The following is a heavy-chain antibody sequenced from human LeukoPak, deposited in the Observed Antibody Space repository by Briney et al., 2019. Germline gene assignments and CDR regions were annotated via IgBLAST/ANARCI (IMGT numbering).Heavy chain of an antibody. CDR3: ARDSITYYDFWSGYYPFDY. J-gene: IGHJ4*02. CDR1: GYTFTCYY. Sequence: ASVKVSCKASGYTFTCYYMHWVRQAPGQGLEWMGWINPNSGGTNYAQKFQGRVTMTRDTSISTAYMELSRLRSDDTAVYYRARDSITYYDFWSGYYPFDYWGQGTLVTVSS. V-gene: IGHV1-2*02. D-gene: IGHD3-3*01. CDR2: INPNSGGT.